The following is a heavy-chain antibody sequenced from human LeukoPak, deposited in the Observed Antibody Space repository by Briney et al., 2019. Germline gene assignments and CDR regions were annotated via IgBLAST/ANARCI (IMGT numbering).Heavy chain of an antibody. J-gene: IGHJ6*03. CDR3: AKGWAAFDWLTGNYYMDV. D-gene: IGHD3-9*01. CDR1: GFTFSSYG. Sequence: GGSLRLSCAASGFTFSSYGMHWVRQAPGKGLEWVAFIRYDGSNKYYADSVKGRFTISRDNSKNTLYLQMNSLRAEDTAVYYCAKGWAAFDWLTGNYYMDVWGKGTTVTISS. V-gene: IGHV3-30*02. CDR2: IRYDGSNK.